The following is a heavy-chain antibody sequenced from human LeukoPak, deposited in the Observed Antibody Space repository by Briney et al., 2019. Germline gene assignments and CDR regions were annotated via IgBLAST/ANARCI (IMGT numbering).Heavy chain of an antibody. D-gene: IGHD6-13*01. J-gene: IGHJ5*02. Sequence: SQTLSLTCTVSGGSISSRSYYWGWIRQPPGKGLEWIANIYYSGSTYYNPSLKSRVTISVDTSKNQFSLKVNSVTAADTAVYYCARHSYSSSGDWFDPWGQGTLVTVSS. CDR1: GGSISSRSYY. V-gene: IGHV4-39*01. CDR3: ARHSYSSSGDWFDP. CDR2: IYYSGST.